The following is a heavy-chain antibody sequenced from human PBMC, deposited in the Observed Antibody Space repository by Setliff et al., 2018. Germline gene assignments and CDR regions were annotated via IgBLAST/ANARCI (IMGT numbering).Heavy chain of an antibody. J-gene: IGHJ4*02. CDR3: AKIRSGWYEAIDY. CDR1: GFTFGDYA. Sequence: PGGSLRLSCTASGFTFGDYAMSWVRQAPGKGLEWVSSISSSSSYIYYADSVKGRFTISRDNAKNSLYLQMNSPRAEDTAVYYCAKIRSGWYEAIDYWGQGTLVTVSS. V-gene: IGHV3-21*04. D-gene: IGHD6-19*01. CDR2: ISSSSSYI.